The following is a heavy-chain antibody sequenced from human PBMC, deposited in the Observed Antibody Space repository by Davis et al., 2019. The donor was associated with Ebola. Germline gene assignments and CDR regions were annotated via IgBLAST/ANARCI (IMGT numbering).Heavy chain of an antibody. V-gene: IGHV3-21*05. J-gene: IGHJ4*02. D-gene: IGHD1-26*01. CDR1: GFTFSSYS. Sequence: GTLKISCAASGFTFSSYSMNWVRQAPGKGLEWVSYIRSSSSSIYYADPVKGRFTISRDNAKNSLYLQMNSLRAEDTAVYYCARDMRLEGAVDYWGQGTLVTVSS. CDR3: ARDMRLEGAVDY. CDR2: IRSSSSSI.